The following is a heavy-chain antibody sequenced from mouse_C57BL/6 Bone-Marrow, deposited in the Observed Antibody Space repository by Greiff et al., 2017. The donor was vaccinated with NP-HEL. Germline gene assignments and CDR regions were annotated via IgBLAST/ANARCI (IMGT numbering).Heavy chain of an antibody. J-gene: IGHJ3*01. D-gene: IGHD4-1*01. Sequence: EVKLVESGGDLVKPGGSLTLSCAASGFTFSSYGMSWVRQTPDKRLEWVATISSGGSYTYYADSVTGRFTISRDNAKNTLYLQMSSLKSEDTAMYYCARDTGTGFAYWGQGTLVTVSA. CDR2: ISSGGSYT. CDR1: GFTFSSYG. CDR3: ARDTGTGFAY. V-gene: IGHV5-6*01.